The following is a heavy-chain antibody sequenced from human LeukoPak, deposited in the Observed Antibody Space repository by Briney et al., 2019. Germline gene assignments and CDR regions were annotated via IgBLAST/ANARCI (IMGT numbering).Heavy chain of an antibody. CDR2: ISSSSSYI. D-gene: IGHD4-17*01. Sequence: GGSLRLSCAASGFTFSSYSMNWVRQAPGKGLEWVSSISSSSSYIYYADSVKGRFTISRDNAKNSLYLQMNSLRAEDTAVYYCAKDATVTYPVAFDIWGQGTMVTVSS. CDR1: GFTFSSYS. J-gene: IGHJ3*02. V-gene: IGHV3-21*01. CDR3: AKDATVTYPVAFDI.